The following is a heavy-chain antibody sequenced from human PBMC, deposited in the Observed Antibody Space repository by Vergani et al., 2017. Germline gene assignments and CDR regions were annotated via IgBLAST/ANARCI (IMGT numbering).Heavy chain of an antibody. CDR3: ARHRWPADFDY. CDR2: IYYSGST. Sequence: QVQLQESGPGLVKPSQTLSLTCTVSGGSINSHNYYWGWIRQPPGKGLEWIGSIYYSGSTYYNPSLESRVTMSVDTSKSQFSLKLSSVTAADTAVYYCARHRWPADFDYWGQGTLVTVSS. J-gene: IGHJ4*02. CDR1: GGSINSHNYY. D-gene: IGHD5-24*01. V-gene: IGHV4-39*01.